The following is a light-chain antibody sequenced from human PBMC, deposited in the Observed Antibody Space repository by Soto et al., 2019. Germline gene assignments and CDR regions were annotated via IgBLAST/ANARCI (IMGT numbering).Light chain of an antibody. CDR2: EVS. CDR3: STYTSSSTLWV. Sequence: QSVLTQPASVSVAPGQSITISCTGSSSDVGGYNYVSWYQQHPGKAPKLMIYEVSNRPPGVSTRFSGSKSGNTASLTISGLQAEDEADYYCSTYTSSSTLWVFGGGTKLTVL. J-gene: IGLJ3*02. CDR1: SSDVGGYNY. V-gene: IGLV2-14*01.